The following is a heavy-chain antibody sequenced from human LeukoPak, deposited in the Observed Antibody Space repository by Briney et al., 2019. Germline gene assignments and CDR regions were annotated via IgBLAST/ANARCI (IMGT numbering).Heavy chain of an antibody. CDR1: GYTSTSYG. Sequence: ASVKVSCKASGYTSTSYGISWVRQAPGQGLEWMGWISAYNGNTNYAQKLQGRVTMTTDTSTSTAYMELRSLRSDDTAVYYCARVGYCSSTSCYRVGWFDPWGQGTLVTVSS. D-gene: IGHD2-2*02. J-gene: IGHJ5*02. V-gene: IGHV1-18*01. CDR2: ISAYNGNT. CDR3: ARVGYCSSTSCYRVGWFDP.